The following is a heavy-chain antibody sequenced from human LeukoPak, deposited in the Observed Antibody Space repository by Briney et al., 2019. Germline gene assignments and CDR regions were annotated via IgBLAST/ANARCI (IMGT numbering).Heavy chain of an antibody. CDR2: IYSGGST. J-gene: IGHJ4*02. CDR3: AREGIAAAGTLDY. CDR1: GFTVSSNY. D-gene: IGHD6-13*01. Sequence: GGSLRLSCAASGFTVSSNYMSWVRQAPGKGLEWVSVIYSGGSTYYADSVKGRFTISRDNSKNTLYLQMNSLRAEDTAVYYCAREGIAAAGTLDYWGQGTLVTVSS. V-gene: IGHV3-53*01.